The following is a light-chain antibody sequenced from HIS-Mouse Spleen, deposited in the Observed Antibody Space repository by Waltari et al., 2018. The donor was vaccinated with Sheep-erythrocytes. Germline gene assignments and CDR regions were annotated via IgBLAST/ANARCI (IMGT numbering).Light chain of an antibody. J-gene: IGLJ3*02. Sequence: QSALTQPASVSGSPGQSIPLSCTGPSSAVGSYNLVSWYQQHPGKAPKLMIYEGSKRPSGVSNRFSGSKSGNTASLTISGLQAEDEADYYCCSYAGSSTPWVFGGGTKLTVL. V-gene: IGLV2-23*01. CDR2: EGS. CDR1: SSAVGSYNL. CDR3: CSYAGSSTPWV.